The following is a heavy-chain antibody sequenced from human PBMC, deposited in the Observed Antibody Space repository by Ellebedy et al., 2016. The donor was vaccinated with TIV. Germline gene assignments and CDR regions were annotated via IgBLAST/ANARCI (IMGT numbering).Heavy chain of an antibody. CDR1: GFTFGDSG. D-gene: IGHD5-18*01. CDR2: IAYDESLE. Sequence: GESLKISCAASGFTFGDSGMHLVRQAPGKGLEWVAVIAYDESLEFYADSVKGRFTISRDNSKNTLYLQMNSLSADDTDVYYCVKEEGVGYSYTSYFVHWGQGTPVTVSS. J-gene: IGHJ4*02. CDR3: VKEEGVGYSYTSYFVH. V-gene: IGHV3-30*18.